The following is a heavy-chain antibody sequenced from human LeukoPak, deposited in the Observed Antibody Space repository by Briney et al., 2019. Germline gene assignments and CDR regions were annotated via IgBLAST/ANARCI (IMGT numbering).Heavy chain of an antibody. V-gene: IGHV1-69*02. CDR1: GGTFSSYT. Sequence: ASVKVSCKASGGTFSSYTISWVRQAPGQGLEWMGRIMPIFGIANYAQNFQGRVTITADKSTNTAYMELSSLRSDDTAVYFCARVVGGYSSGGATDVWGQGTTVTVSS. CDR2: IMPIFGIA. CDR3: ARVVGGYSSGGATDV. D-gene: IGHD4-11*01. J-gene: IGHJ6*02.